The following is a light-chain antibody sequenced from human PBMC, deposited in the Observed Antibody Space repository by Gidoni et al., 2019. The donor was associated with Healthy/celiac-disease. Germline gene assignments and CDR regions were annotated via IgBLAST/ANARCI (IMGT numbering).Light chain of an antibody. CDR1: SSDVGGYNY. V-gene: IGLV2-14*01. J-gene: IGLJ2*01. CDR3: SSYTSSSIL. CDR2: EVS. Sequence: QSALTQPASVSGTPGQSIPISCTGTSSDVGGYNYVPWYQQHPGKAPKLMIYEVSNRPSGVSNRFSGSKSGNTASLTISGLQAEDEADYYCSSYTSSSILFGGGTKLTVL.